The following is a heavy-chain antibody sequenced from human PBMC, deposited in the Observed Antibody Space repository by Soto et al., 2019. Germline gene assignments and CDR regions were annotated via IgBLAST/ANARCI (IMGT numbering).Heavy chain of an antibody. CDR1: GGTFSSYA. V-gene: IGHV1-69*01. D-gene: IGHD3-3*01. CDR3: ASHSSDYDFWSGYPLDY. CDR2: IIPIFGTA. J-gene: IGHJ4*02. Sequence: QVQLVQSGAEVKKPGSSVKVSCKASGGTFSSYAISWVRQAPGQGLEWMGGIIPIFGTANYAQKFQGRVTINEDESTRTAHMDMRSLRSEDAVLYYCASHSSDYDFWSGYPLDYWGQGTLVTVSS.